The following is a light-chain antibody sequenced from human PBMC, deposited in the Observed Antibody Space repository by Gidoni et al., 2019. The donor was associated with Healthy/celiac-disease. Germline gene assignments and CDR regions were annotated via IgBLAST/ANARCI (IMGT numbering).Light chain of an antibody. CDR1: QSVSSSY. V-gene: IGKV3-20*01. Sequence: DIVLTQSPGTLSLSPGERATLSSRASQSVSSSYLAWYQQKPGQAPMLLIYGASSRATGIPERFSGSGSGTDFTLTISRLEPEDFAVYYCQQYGSSPYTFGQGTKLEIK. CDR3: QQYGSSPYT. J-gene: IGKJ2*01. CDR2: GAS.